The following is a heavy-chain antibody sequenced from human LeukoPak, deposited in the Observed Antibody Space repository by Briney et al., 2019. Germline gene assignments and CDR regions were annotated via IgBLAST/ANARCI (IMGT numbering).Heavy chain of an antibody. V-gene: IGHV3-48*03. Sequence: GGSLRLSCAASGFTFSSYEMNWVRQAPGKGLEWVSYISSSGSTIYYADSVKDRFTISRDNAKNSLYLQMNSLRAEDTAVYYCARDSDDAGYFFDYWGQGTLVTVSS. CDR2: ISSSGSTI. CDR3: ARDSDDAGYFFDY. CDR1: GFTFSSYE. J-gene: IGHJ4*02. D-gene: IGHD1-14*01.